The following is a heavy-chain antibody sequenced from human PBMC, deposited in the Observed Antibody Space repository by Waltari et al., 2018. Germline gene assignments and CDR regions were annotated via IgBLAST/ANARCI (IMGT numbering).Heavy chain of an antibody. CDR1: GGSISSYY. CDR2: IYTSGST. J-gene: IGHJ4*02. Sequence: QVQLQESGPGLVKPSETLSLTCTVSGGSISSYYWSWIRQPPGKGLEWIGYIYTSGSTNYNPSPKSRVTISVDTSKNQFSLKLSSVTAADTAVYYCARGGGSGSYFVFDYWGQGTLVTVSS. V-gene: IGHV4-4*09. D-gene: IGHD3-10*01. CDR3: ARGGGSGSYFVFDY.